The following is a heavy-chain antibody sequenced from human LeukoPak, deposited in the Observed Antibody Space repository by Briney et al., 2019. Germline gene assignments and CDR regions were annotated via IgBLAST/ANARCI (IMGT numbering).Heavy chain of an antibody. Sequence: PGGSLRLSCAASGFTFSSYAMHWVRQASGKGLEWVAVISYDGNTEYYADSVKGRFTISRDNSRNTLYLQMNSLRAEDTAAYYCAREDSSFRFDPWGQGTLVTVSS. CDR3: AREDSSFRFDP. V-gene: IGHV3-30-3*01. CDR1: GFTFSSYA. D-gene: IGHD3-16*02. J-gene: IGHJ5*02. CDR2: ISYDGNTE.